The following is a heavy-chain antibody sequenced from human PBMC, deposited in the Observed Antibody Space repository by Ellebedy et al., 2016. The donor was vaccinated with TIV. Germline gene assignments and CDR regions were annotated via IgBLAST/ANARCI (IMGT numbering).Heavy chain of an antibody. V-gene: IGHV3-53*01. Sequence: GESLKISCAASGFTFSSYSMNWVRQAPGKGLEWVSVIYSGGSTYYADSVKGRFTISRDNSKNTLYLQMNSLRAEDTAVYYCARRMGYWGQGTLVTVSS. CDR1: GFTFSSYS. J-gene: IGHJ4*02. D-gene: IGHD2-15*01. CDR2: IYSGGST. CDR3: ARRMGY.